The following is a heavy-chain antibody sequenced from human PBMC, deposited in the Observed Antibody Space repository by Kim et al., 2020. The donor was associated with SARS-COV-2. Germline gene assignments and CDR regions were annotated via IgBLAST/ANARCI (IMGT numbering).Heavy chain of an antibody. D-gene: IGHD3-10*01. CDR3: ATVPHYFYGSGSSFFDL. CDR1: GYTFTSYD. J-gene: IGHJ3*01. Sequence: ASVKVSCKASGYTFTSYDINWVRQATGQGLEWMGWMNPKSGNTGYAQKFQGRVTMTRNTSISTAYMELSSLRSEDTAVYYCATVPHYFYGSGSSFFDLWGHGTMVTVSS. CDR2: MNPKSGNT. V-gene: IGHV1-8*01.